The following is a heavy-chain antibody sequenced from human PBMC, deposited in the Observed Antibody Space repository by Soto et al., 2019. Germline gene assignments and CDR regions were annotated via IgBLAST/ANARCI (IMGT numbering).Heavy chain of an antibody. V-gene: IGHV3-23*01. CDR1: GFSFSRHA. CDR2: ISSGGNT. D-gene: IGHD2-15*01. Sequence: QLLESGGGLVQPGGSLRLSCEASGFSFSRHAMSWVRQAPGKGLEGVSSISSGGNTYYADSVKGRCTISRDNSKNTQSLQMTSLGAEDTAVYYCAKRGYCTGGTCYLDYYYGVDVWGQGTTVTVS. J-gene: IGHJ6*02. CDR3: AKRGYCTGGTCYLDYYYGVDV.